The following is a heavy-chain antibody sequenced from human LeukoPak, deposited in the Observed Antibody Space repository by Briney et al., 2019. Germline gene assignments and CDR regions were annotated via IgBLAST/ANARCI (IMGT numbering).Heavy chain of an antibody. V-gene: IGHV3-20*04. Sequence: PGGSLRLSCAASGFTFDNYGMSWARQVPGKGLEWVSSINGNGGSTAYADSVKGRFTISRDNVKNSLYLQMNSLRAEDTAFYYCVRHDFCSGFKGGDYWGQGTLVTVSS. CDR2: INGNGGST. D-gene: IGHD3-3*01. CDR1: GFTFDNYG. CDR3: VRHDFCSGFKGGDY. J-gene: IGHJ4*02.